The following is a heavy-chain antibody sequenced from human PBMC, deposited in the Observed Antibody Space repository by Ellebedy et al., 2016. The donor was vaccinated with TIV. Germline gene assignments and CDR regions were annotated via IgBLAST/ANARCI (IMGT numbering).Heavy chain of an antibody. Sequence: GESLKIPCAGFGFTFSFYWMSWVRQAPGKGPEWVANINKDGSEKFYVDSVKGRFTISRDNAKNSLSLQMNSLRAEETAVYYCASPPGVVALWGQGTLVTVSS. J-gene: IGHJ4*02. CDR2: INKDGSEK. D-gene: IGHD3-10*01. CDR3: ASPPGVVAL. CDR1: GFTFSFYW. V-gene: IGHV3-7*03.